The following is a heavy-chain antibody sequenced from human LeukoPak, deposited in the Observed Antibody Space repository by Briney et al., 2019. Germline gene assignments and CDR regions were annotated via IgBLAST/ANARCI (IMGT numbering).Heavy chain of an antibody. J-gene: IGHJ4*02. V-gene: IGHV4-59*11. D-gene: IGHD1-26*01. CDR1: GGSMTDQY. CDR2: IYYSGRT. Sequence: SETLSLTCTGSGGSMTDQYRSWIRQPPGKALEWVGYIYYSGRTDYNPSLKSRVTMSEDTSKNQFSLTLSSVTAADTAVYYCARGGVGVRYTYFDTWGQGILVIVS. CDR3: ARGGVGVRYTYFDT.